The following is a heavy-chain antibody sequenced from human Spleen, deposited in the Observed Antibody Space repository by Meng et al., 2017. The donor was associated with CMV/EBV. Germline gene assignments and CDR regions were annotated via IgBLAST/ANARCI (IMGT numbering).Heavy chain of an antibody. Sequence: GGSLRLSCAASGFPFSDYAMTWVRQAPGKGLEWVSVIYRGGSTYYADSVKGRFTISRDNSKNTLYLQMNSLRTEDTAMYYCARQPYDVLTTYYYYGMDVWGQGTTVTVSS. CDR3: ARQPYDVLTTYYYYGMDV. CDR2: IYRGGST. J-gene: IGHJ6*02. V-gene: IGHV3-66*02. CDR1: GFPFSDYA. D-gene: IGHD3-9*01.